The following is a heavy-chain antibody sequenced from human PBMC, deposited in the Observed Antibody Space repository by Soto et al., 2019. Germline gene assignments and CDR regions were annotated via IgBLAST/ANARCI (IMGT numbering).Heavy chain of an antibody. CDR2: ISPYNGNT. Sequence: ASVKVSCKASGYTFTSYVINWVRQAPGQGLEWMGWISPYNGNTHYAQKLQGRVTMTTDTSTSTAYMELRSLRSDDTAVYYCARDQSPNXEGYMDVWGKGTTVTVSS. V-gene: IGHV1-18*01. J-gene: IGHJ6*03. CDR1: GYTFTSYV. CDR3: ARDQSPNXEGYMDV.